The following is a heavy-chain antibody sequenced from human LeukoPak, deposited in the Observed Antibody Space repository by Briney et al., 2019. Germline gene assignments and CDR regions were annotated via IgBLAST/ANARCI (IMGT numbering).Heavy chain of an antibody. V-gene: IGHV4-34*01. J-gene: IGHJ6*02. Sequence: PSETLSLTCAVYGGSFSGYYWSWIRQPPGKGLEWLGEINHSGSTNYNPSLKSRVTISVDTSKNQFSLKLNSVTAADTAMYYCARCLSAGGSYGMDVWGQGTTVTVSS. D-gene: IGHD2/OR15-2a*01. CDR3: ARCLSAGGSYGMDV. CDR1: GGSFSGYY. CDR2: INHSGST.